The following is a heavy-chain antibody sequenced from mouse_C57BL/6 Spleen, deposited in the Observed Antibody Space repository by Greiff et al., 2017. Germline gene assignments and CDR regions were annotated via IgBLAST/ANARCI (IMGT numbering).Heavy chain of an antibody. CDR2: ISYDGSN. J-gene: IGHJ2*01. D-gene: IGHD4-1*01. V-gene: IGHV3-6*01. CDR3: GRDNWGGIDD. Sequence: VQLQQSGPGLVKPSQSLSLTCSVSGYSFTSGYYWNWIRQFPGNKLEWMGYISYDGSNNYNPSLKNRISITPDPSTNQFFLKLNSVTTEDTATYYCGRDNWGGIDDWGQGTTLTVSS. CDR1: GYSFTSGYY.